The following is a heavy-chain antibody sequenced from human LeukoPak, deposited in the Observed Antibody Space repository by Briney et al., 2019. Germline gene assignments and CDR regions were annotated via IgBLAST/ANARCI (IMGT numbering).Heavy chain of an antibody. V-gene: IGHV5-51*01. D-gene: IGHD3-22*01. CDR1: EYSFTSYW. CDR3: ARRGYYDSSGYSV. J-gene: IGHJ4*02. Sequence: GESLKISCKGSEYSFTSYWIGWVRQMPGKGLEWMGIIYPGDSDTRYSPSFQGQVTISADKSISTAYLQWSSLKASDTAMYYCARRGYYDSSGYSVWGQGTLVTVSS. CDR2: IYPGDSDT.